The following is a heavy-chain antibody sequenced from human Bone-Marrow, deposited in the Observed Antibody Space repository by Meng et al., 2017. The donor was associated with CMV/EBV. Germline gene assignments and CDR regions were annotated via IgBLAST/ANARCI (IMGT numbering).Heavy chain of an antibody. CDR3: ARRESYSIWDY. J-gene: IGHJ4*02. CDR1: GFTFSNAW. D-gene: IGHD2-15*01. CDR2: INQDASEK. Sequence: SCAASGFTFSNAWMSWVRQAPGKGLEWVANINQDASEKYYVDSVRGRFTISRDNAKNSLYLQMNSLRAEDTAVYYCARRESYSIWDYWGQGTLVTVSS. V-gene: IGHV3-7*03.